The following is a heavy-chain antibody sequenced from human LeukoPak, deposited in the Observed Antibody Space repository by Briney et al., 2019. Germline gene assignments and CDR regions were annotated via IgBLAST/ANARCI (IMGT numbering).Heavy chain of an antibody. Sequence: SETLSLTCTVPGGSISSYYWSWIRQPAGKGLEWIGRIYTSGSTNYNPSLKSRVTMSVDTSKNHFSLKLSSVTAADTAVYYCARADGDGYAYYYFDYWGQGTLVTVSS. J-gene: IGHJ4*02. D-gene: IGHD5-24*01. CDR1: GGSISSYY. CDR3: ARADGDGYAYYYFDY. CDR2: IYTSGST. V-gene: IGHV4-4*07.